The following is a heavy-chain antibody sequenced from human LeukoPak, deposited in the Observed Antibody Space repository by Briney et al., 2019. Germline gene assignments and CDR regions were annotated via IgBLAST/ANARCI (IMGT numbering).Heavy chain of an antibody. V-gene: IGHV3-66*02. J-gene: IGHJ4*02. D-gene: IGHD6-19*01. CDR2: IYSGGST. CDR3: ARALYSSGWYHFDY. Sequence: HPGGSLRLSCAASGFTVSSNYMSWVRQAPGKGLEWVSVIYSGGSTYYADSVKGRFTISRDNSKNTLYLQMNSLRAEDTAVYYCARALYSSGWYHFDYWGQGTLVTVSS. CDR1: GFTVSSNY.